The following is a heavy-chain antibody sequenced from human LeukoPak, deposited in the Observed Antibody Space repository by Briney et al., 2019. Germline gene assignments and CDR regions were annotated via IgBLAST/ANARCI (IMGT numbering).Heavy chain of an antibody. Sequence: PGGSLRLSCAASGFTFSSYEMNWVRQAPGKGLEWVSYISSSGSTIYYADSVKGRFTISRDNAKNSLYLQMNSLRAEDTAVYYCAKKKPDPRGKKYCGGDCSASGYFDYWGQGTLVTVSS. J-gene: IGHJ4*02. V-gene: IGHV3-48*03. CDR1: GFTFSSYE. D-gene: IGHD2-21*02. CDR2: ISSSGSTI. CDR3: AKKKPDPRGKKYCGGDCSASGYFDY.